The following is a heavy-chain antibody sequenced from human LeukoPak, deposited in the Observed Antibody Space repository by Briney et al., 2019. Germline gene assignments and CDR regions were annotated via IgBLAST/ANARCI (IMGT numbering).Heavy chain of an antibody. V-gene: IGHV4-39*07. CDR2: IYYSGST. Sequence: SETLSLTCTVSGGSISSSIYYWGWIRQPPGKGLEWIGSIYYSGSTYYNPSLKSRVTISVDTSKNQFSLKLSSVTAADTAVYYCARDSGKFSGWYVNWGQGTLVTVSS. J-gene: IGHJ4*02. CDR1: GGSISSSIYY. D-gene: IGHD6-19*01. CDR3: ARDSGKFSGWYVN.